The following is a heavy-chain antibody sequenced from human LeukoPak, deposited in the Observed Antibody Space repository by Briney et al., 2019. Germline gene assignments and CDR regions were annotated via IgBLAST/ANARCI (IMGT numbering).Heavy chain of an antibody. Sequence: ASVKVSCKASGYTFTGYYMHWVRQAPGQGLEWMGWINPNSGGTNYAQKFQGRATMTRDTSISTAYMELSRLRSDDTAVYYCARVWSGSLGPVDYWGQGTLVTVSS. D-gene: IGHD3-3*01. V-gene: IGHV1-2*02. CDR1: GYTFTGYY. CDR3: ARVWSGSLGPVDY. J-gene: IGHJ4*02. CDR2: INPNSGGT.